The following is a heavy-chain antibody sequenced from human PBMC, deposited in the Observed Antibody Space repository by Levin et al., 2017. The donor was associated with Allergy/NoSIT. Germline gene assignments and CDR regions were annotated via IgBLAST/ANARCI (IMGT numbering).Heavy chain of an antibody. CDR2: ISSSSSYI. J-gene: IGHJ6*02. CDR1: GFTFSSYS. V-gene: IGHV3-21*01. Sequence: ASVKVSCAASGFTFSSYSMNWVRQAPGKGLEWVSSISSSSSYIYYADSVKGRFTISRDNAKNSLYLQMNSLRAEDTAVYYCARDLVLWFGELGHYYYYYGMDVWGQGTTVTVSS. D-gene: IGHD3-10*01. CDR3: ARDLVLWFGELGHYYYYYGMDV.